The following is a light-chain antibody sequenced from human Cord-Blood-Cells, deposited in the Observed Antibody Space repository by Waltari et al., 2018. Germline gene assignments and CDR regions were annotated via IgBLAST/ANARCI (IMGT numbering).Light chain of an antibody. CDR3: QQYYSTPLT. CDR2: WAS. J-gene: IGKJ4*01. V-gene: IGKV4-1*01. CDR1: PSVLYSSNNKNY. Sequence: DIVMTQPPDSLALSLGERATIHCKSSPSVLYSSNNKNYLTWYQQKPGQPPKLLIYWASTRESGVPDRFSGSGSGTDFTLTISSLQAEDVAVYYCQQYYSTPLTFGGGTKVEIK.